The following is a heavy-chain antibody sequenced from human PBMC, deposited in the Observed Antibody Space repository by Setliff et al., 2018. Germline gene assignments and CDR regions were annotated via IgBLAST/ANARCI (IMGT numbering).Heavy chain of an antibody. Sequence: SETLSLTCTVSGGSISSSSYYWGWIRQPPGKGLEWIGSIYHSGSTYYNPSLKSRVTISVDTSKNQFSLKLSSVTAADTAVYYCARHVLGYSGSYNWFDPWGQGTLVTVS. CDR3: ARHVLGYSGSYNWFDP. D-gene: IGHD6-6*01. V-gene: IGHV4-39*01. CDR1: GGSISSSSYY. J-gene: IGHJ5*02. CDR2: IYHSGST.